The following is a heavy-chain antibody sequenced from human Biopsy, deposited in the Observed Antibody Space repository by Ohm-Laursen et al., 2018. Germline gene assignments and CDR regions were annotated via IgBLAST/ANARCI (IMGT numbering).Heavy chain of an antibody. D-gene: IGHD3-22*01. CDR1: GHSISRYY. J-gene: IGHJ3*02. Sequence: SETLSLPCTVSGHSISRYYWTWIRQPPAKGLEWIGDVSYSGSTNRNPSLKSRVTILVDTSNYQFSLKLNSVTAADTAVYYCGRREVVITHDAFDTWGQGTMVTVSS. CDR2: VSYSGST. V-gene: IGHV4-59*08. CDR3: GRREVVITHDAFDT.